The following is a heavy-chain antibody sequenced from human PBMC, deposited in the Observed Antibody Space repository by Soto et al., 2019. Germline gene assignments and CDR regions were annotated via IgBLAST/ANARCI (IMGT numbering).Heavy chain of an antibody. D-gene: IGHD3-3*01. J-gene: IGHJ6*02. V-gene: IGHV1-46*03. CDR2: INPSGGST. CDR3: ARDYDFWSGYTSYGMDV. CDR1: GYTFTSYY. Sequence: ASVKVSCKASGYTFTSYYMHWVRQAPGQGLEWMGIINPSGGSTSYAQKFQGRVTMTRDTSTSTVYMELSSLRSEDTAVYYCARDYDFWSGYTSYGMDVWGQGTTVTVSS.